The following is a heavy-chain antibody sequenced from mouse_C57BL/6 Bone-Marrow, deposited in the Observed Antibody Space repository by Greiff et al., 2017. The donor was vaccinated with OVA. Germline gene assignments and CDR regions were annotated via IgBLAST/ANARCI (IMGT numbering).Heavy chain of an antibody. CDR1: GYTFTSYW. V-gene: IGHV1-59*01. CDR2: IDPSDSYT. Sequence: VQLQQPGAELVRPGTSVKLSCKASGYTFTSYWMHWVKQRPGQGLEWIGVIDPSDSYTNYNQKFKGKATLTVDTSSSTAYMQLSSLTSEDSAVYYCARRGADYWGQGTTLTVSS. J-gene: IGHJ2*01. CDR3: ARRGADY.